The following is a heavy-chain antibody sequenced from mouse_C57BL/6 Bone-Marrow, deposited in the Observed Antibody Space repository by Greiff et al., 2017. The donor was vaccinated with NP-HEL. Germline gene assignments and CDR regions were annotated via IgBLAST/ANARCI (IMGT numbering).Heavy chain of an antibody. D-gene: IGHD2-3*01. CDR1: GYTFTSYW. Sequence: VQLQQPGAELVMPGASVKLSCKASGYTFTSYWMHWVKQRPGQGLEWIGEIDPSDSYTNYNQQFKGKSTLPVDQSSSTAYMQLSSRTSEDSAVYYCAREDGYYWFAYWGQGTLVTVSA. J-gene: IGHJ3*01. V-gene: IGHV1-69*01. CDR2: IDPSDSYT. CDR3: AREDGYYWFAY.